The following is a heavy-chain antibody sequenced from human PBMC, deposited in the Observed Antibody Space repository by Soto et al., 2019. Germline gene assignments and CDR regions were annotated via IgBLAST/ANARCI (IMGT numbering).Heavy chain of an antibody. V-gene: IGHV1-69*08. CDR1: GGPFSNDI. CDR2: IIPLLSTS. D-gene: IGHD5-12*01. Sequence: QVQLVQSGAEVKKPGSSVKVSCKGSGGPFSNDIITWVRQAPGQGLEWRGRIIPLLSTSTYAQKFQGRLTITADRSTGTAYMELNSLRSEDTAVYYCARDSPIGSTFSGYAAIDYWGQGTLITVSS. J-gene: IGHJ4*02. CDR3: ARDSPIGSTFSGYAAIDY.